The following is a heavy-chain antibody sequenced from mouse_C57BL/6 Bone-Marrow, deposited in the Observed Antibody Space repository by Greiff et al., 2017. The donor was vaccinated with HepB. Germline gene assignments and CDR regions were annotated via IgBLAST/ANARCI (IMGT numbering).Heavy chain of an antibody. D-gene: IGHD1-1*01. CDR1: GYSITSGYY. Sequence: VQLQESGPGLVKPSQSLSLTCSVTGYSITSGYYWNWIRQFPGNKLEWMGYISYDGSNNYNPSLKNRISITRDTSKNQFFLKLNSVTTEDTATYYCARDYYYGHYAMDYWGQGTSVTVSS. CDR2: ISYDGSN. J-gene: IGHJ4*01. CDR3: ARDYYYGHYAMDY. V-gene: IGHV3-6*01.